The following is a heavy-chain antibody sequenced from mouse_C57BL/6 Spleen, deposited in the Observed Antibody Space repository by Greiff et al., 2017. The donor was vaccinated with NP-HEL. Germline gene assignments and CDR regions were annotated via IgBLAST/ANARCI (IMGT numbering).Heavy chain of an antibody. CDR1: GYSITSGYY. J-gene: IGHJ2*01. CDR2: ISYDGSN. Sequence: EVKLVESGPGLVKPSQSLSLTCSVTGYSITSGYYWNWIRQFPGNKLEWMGYISYDGSNNYNPSLKNRISITRDTSKNQFFLKLNSVTTEDTATYYCASRHYYGSSCDYWGQGTTLTVSS. V-gene: IGHV3-6*01. CDR3: ASRHYYGSSCDY. D-gene: IGHD1-1*01.